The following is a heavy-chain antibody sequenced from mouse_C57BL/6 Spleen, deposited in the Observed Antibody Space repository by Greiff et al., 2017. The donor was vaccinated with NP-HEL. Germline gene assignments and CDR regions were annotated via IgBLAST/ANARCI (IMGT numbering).Heavy chain of an antibody. Sequence: QVQLQQSGAELVKPGASVKLSCKASGYTFTSYWMQWVKQRPGQGLEWIGEIDPSDSYTNYNQKFKGKATLTVDTSSSTAYMQLSSLTSEDSAFYYCARPFYGSSLYAMDYWGQGTSVTVSS. D-gene: IGHD1-1*01. CDR3: ARPFYGSSLYAMDY. CDR1: GYTFTSYW. CDR2: IDPSDSYT. V-gene: IGHV1-50*01. J-gene: IGHJ4*01.